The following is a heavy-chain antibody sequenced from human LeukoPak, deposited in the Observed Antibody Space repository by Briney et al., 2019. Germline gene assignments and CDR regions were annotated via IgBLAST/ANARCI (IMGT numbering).Heavy chain of an antibody. D-gene: IGHD6-19*01. J-gene: IGHJ1*01. V-gene: IGHV3-7*01. CDR1: GFTFSSYW. Sequence: GGSLRLSCAASGFTFSSYWMSWVRQAPGKGLEWVANIKQDGSEKYYVDSVKGRFTISRDNAKNSLYLQMNSLRAEDTAVYYCAREVMYSSALDFQHWGQGTLVTVSS. CDR2: IKQDGSEK. CDR3: AREVMYSSALDFQH.